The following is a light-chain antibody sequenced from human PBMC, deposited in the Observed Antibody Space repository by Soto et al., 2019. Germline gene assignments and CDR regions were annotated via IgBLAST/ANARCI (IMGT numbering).Light chain of an antibody. CDR3: HHCGGSQP. V-gene: IGKV3-20*01. CDR1: QSISSSN. J-gene: IGKJ1*01. Sequence: EIVLTQSPGTLSLSPGERATLSCRASQSISSSNLVWYQQKPGQAPRLLIYGASSRATGIPDRFSGSGSGTEFTLTISSLEPEDFAVYFCHHCGGSQPFGQGTKVETK. CDR2: GAS.